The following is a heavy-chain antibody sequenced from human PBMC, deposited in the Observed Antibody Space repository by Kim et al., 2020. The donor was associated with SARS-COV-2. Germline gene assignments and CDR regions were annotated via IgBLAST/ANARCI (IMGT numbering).Heavy chain of an antibody. J-gene: IGHJ6*01. D-gene: IGHD1-1*01. CDR1: GGSISSYY. CDR2: IYYSGST. CDR3: ARVSGTPDPYYYYGMDV. Sequence: SETLSLTCTVSGGSISSYYWSWIRQPPGKGLEWIGYIYYSGSTNYNPSLKSRVTISVDTSKNQFSLKLSSVTAADTAVYYCARVSGTPDPYYYYGMDVWG. V-gene: IGHV4-59*13.